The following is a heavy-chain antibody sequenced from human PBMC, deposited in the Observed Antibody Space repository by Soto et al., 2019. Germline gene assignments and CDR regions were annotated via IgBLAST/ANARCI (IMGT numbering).Heavy chain of an antibody. Sequence: TLSRTCTVSGGSLSSCSYYWSWIRQPPGEALEWLALIYWDDDKRYSPSLKRGLTISKDASKNQVVLTKTNVDAVDTATYYCAHRRSGYFDSWGQGTLVTVSS. CDR1: GGSLSSCSYY. CDR3: AHRRSGYFDS. J-gene: IGHJ4*02. V-gene: IGHV2-5*08. CDR2: IYWDDDK.